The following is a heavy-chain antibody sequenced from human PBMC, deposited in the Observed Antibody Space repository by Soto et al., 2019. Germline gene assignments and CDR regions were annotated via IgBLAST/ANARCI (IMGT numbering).Heavy chain of an antibody. D-gene: IGHD5-12*01. J-gene: IGHJ6*02. CDR2: ISAYNGNT. CDR3: ARDVGNSGYDGGYYYYYGMDV. V-gene: IGHV1-18*01. CDR1: GYTFTSYG. Sequence: GASVKVSCKASGYTFTSYGISWVRQAPGQGLEWMGWISAYNGNTNYAQKLQGRVTMTTDTSTSTAYMELRSLRSDDTAVYYCARDVGNSGYDGGYYYYYGMDVWGQGTTVTVSS.